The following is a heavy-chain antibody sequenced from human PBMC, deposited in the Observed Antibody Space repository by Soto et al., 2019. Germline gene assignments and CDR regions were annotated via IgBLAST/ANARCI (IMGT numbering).Heavy chain of an antibody. CDR3: VHSRCGGDCLQSYSSHYYYGMDI. CDR1: GFSLSTGGMG. D-gene: IGHD2-21*02. CDR2: IYWAGDR. Sequence: QITLKESGPTLVKPTQTLTLTCTFSGFSLSTGGMGVGWIRQPPGKALEWLALIYWAGDRRYRPSLMSRLTIAKDTSKNQGVLTMTNMDPVDTATYYCVHSRCGGDCLQSYSSHYYYGMDIWGQGTTVTVSS. J-gene: IGHJ6*02. V-gene: IGHV2-5*02.